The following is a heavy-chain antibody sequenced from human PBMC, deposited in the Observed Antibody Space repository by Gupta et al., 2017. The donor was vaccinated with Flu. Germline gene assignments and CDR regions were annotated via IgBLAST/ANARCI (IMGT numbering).Heavy chain of an antibody. V-gene: IGHV3-30-3*01. Sequence: QVQLVESGGSVVQPGRSLRLSCAASGFTFRSYTMHWVRQAPGKGLEWVAVLSNDGSNKYYADSVKGRFTISRDNSKNTLYLQMNSLRADDTAVYYCARDTTNTFHYYYMDVWGKGTTVTVSS. CDR3: ARDTTNTFHYYYMDV. CDR1: GFTFRSYT. J-gene: IGHJ6*03. CDR2: LSNDGSNK. D-gene: IGHD1-26*01.